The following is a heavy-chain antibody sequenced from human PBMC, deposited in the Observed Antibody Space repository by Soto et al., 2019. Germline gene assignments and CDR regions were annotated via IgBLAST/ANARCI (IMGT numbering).Heavy chain of an antibody. CDR1: GGSISSSSYY. D-gene: IGHD4-17*01. CDR2: IYYSGST. CDR3: ARLGGDPFYYYYYYMDV. Sequence: ASETLSLTCTVSGGSISSSSYYWGWIRQPPGKGLEWIGIIYYSGSTYYNPSLKSRVTISVDTSKNQFSLKLSSVTAADTAVYYCARLGGDPFYYYYYYMDVWGKGTTVTVSS. V-gene: IGHV4-39*01. J-gene: IGHJ6*03.